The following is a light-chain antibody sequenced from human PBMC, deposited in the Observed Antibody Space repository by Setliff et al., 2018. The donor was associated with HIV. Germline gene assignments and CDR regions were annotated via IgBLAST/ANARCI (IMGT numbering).Light chain of an antibody. CDR3: SSYTSSSSV. CDR1: STDVGGYDY. J-gene: IGLJ6*01. Sequence: QSALTQPASVSGSPGQSITISCTGTSTDVGGYDYVSWYQHHTGKAPKLIIFDVNNRPSGISHRFSGSKSGNTASLTISGLQAEDEGDYYCSSYTSSSSVFGGGTKVTVL. CDR2: DVN. V-gene: IGLV2-14*01.